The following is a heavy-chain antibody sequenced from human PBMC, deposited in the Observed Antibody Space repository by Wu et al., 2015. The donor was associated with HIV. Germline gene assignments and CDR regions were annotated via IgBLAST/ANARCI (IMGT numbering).Heavy chain of an antibody. CDR1: GYTFTDYF. V-gene: IGHV1-2*02. Sequence: QVQLVQSGAEVKKPGASVKVSCKTSGYTFTDYFMHWVRQVPGQGLEWMGWTNVNTGGTKYAPRLQGRVTMTRDTTISTAYMELSRLTSDDTAVYYCARDELFRVDDAFDMWGQGTMVIVSS. CDR3: ARDELFRVDDAFDM. D-gene: IGHD3-10*01. CDR2: TNVNTGGT. J-gene: IGHJ3*02.